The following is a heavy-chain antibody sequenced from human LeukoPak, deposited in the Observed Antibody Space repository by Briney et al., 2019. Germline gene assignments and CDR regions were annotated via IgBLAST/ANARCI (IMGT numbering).Heavy chain of an antibody. CDR1: GFTFNNYA. V-gene: IGHV3-23*01. Sequence: PGGSLRLSCVVSGFTFNNYAMGWVRQAPAKGLEWVSAVTNRGLAYYAGSVKGRFTISRDNSKNTLYLQMNSLRAEDTAVYYCAKDLSTGDSKPGDYWGQGTLGTVS. CDR3: AKDLSTGDSKPGDY. D-gene: IGHD3-22*01. CDR2: VTNRGLA. J-gene: IGHJ4*02.